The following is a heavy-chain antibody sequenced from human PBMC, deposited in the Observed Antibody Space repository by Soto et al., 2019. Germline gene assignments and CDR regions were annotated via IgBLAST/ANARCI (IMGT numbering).Heavy chain of an antibody. Sequence: GGSLRLSCAASGFTFSGSAMHWVRQASGKGLEWVGRIRSKANTYATAYAASVKGRFTISRDDSKNTAYLQMNSLKTEDTAVYYCTRMKWDYGDPYNFDYWGQGTLVTVSS. V-gene: IGHV3-73*01. CDR2: IRSKANTYAT. CDR1: GFTFSGSA. J-gene: IGHJ4*02. CDR3: TRMKWDYGDPYNFDY. D-gene: IGHD4-17*01.